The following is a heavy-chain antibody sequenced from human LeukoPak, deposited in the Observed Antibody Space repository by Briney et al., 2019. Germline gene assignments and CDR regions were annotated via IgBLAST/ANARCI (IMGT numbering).Heavy chain of an antibody. CDR1: GYSFPNYW. J-gene: IGHJ4*02. Sequence: GESLKISCQGSGYSFPNYWLGGVRQMPGKGLEWMGIIYPDDSDTRYSPSFQGQVTISVDKSISTAYLQWSSLKASDTAMYYCARHSATRGSGYNGVGYWGQGTLVTVSS. D-gene: IGHD5-12*01. CDR2: IYPDDSDT. CDR3: ARHSATRGSGYNGVGY. V-gene: IGHV5-51*01.